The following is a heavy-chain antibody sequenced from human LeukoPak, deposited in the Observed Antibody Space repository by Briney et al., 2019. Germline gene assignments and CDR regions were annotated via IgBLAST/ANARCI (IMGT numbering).Heavy chain of an antibody. CDR3: AREGTDWYYFDY. CDR2: IYSSGST. Sequence: SETPSLTCTVSGGSIHIGSYYWSWLRQPAGTGLEWIGHIYSSGSTNYNPSLKSRVTMSVVPSKNQFSLKLNSVTAADTALYYCAREGTDWYYFDYWGQGTLVTVSS. V-gene: IGHV4-61*10. D-gene: IGHD3-9*01. J-gene: IGHJ4*02. CDR1: GGSIHIGSYY.